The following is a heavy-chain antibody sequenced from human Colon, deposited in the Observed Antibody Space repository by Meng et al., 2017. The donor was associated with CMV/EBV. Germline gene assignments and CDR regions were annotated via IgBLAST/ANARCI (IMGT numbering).Heavy chain of an antibody. CDR1: GMTLSSYW. CDR2: IKQDGSET. CDR3: GRNRVDL. V-gene: IGHV3-7*01. D-gene: IGHD1-14*01. Sequence: GGSLRLSCAASGMTLSSYWMTWVRQAPGKGLEWVANIKQDGSETSYVDSVKGRFTISRDNAKNSLYLQMNNLRAEDTAVYYCGRNRVDLWGQGTLVTVSS. J-gene: IGHJ5*02.